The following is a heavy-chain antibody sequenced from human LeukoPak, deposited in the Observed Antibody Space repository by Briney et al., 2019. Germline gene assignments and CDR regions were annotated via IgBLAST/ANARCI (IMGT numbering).Heavy chain of an antibody. CDR2: IWYDGNNK. CDR3: AKDNSYGSGSYHELGY. Sequence: GRSLRLSCAASGFTFSSYGMHWVRQAPGKGLEWVAVIWYDGNNKYYADSVKGRFTISRDNSNNTLYLQMNSLRPEDTAVYYCAKDNSYGSGSYHELGYWGQGTLVTVSS. CDR1: GFTFSSYG. V-gene: IGHV3-33*06. D-gene: IGHD3-10*01. J-gene: IGHJ4*02.